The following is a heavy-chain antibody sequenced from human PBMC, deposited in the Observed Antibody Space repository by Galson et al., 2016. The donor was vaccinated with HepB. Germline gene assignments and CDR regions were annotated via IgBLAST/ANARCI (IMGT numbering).Heavy chain of an antibody. CDR2: ISGSGSST. D-gene: IGHD5-24*01. CDR3: AKDAYTWRWLLSFFPDY. Sequence: SLRLSCAASGFTFSIYAMSWVRQAPGKGLEWVSAISGSGSSTYYADSVKGRFTISRDNSKNTLYLQMNSLRAEDTAVYYCAKDAYTWRWLLSFFPDYWGQGTLVTVSS. J-gene: IGHJ4*02. V-gene: IGHV3-23*01. CDR1: GFTFSIYA.